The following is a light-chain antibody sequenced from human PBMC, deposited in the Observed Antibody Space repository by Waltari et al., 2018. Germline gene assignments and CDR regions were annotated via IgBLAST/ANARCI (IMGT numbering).Light chain of an antibody. J-gene: IGKJ3*01. CDR3: QQYNRWPPIT. V-gene: IGKV3-15*01. CDR1: QSVADN. Sequence: IVMTQFPAPLSLSPGERATPTCRASQSVADNIAWYQQKPGQAPRLLIYAASTRATGIPARFTGSGSGTEFTLTISSLQSEDFAVYFCQQYNRWPPITFGPGTKVEI. CDR2: AAS.